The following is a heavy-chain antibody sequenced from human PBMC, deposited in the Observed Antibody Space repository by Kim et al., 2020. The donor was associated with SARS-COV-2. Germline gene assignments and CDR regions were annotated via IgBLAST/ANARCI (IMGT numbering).Heavy chain of an antibody. CDR3: DTTMGPKQCLVRDS. Sequence: GGSLRLSCAASGFTFSNDWMSWIRQAPGKGLEWVARINSNTDGGKTAYAATVKGRITISRDDSTLTLQLQRHSAETADTAEYYCDTTMGPKQCLVRDSWG. J-gene: IGHJ5*01. V-gene: IGHV3-15*01. CDR2: INSNTDGGKT. D-gene: IGHD6-19*01. CDR1: GFTFSNDW.